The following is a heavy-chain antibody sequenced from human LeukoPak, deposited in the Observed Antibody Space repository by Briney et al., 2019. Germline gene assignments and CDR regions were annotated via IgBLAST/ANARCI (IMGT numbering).Heavy chain of an antibody. Sequence: GGSLRLSCAASGFTFSSYEMNWVRQAPGKGLEWVSVIYSGGSTYYADSVKGRFTISRDNSRNTLYLQMNSLRAEDTAVYYCARDQTFDIWGQGTMVTVSS. J-gene: IGHJ3*02. CDR3: ARDQTFDI. CDR1: GFTFSSYE. V-gene: IGHV3-53*01. CDR2: IYSGGST.